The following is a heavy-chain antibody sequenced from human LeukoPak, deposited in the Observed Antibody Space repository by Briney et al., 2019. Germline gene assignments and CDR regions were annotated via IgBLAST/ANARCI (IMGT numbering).Heavy chain of an antibody. J-gene: IGHJ4*02. Sequence: ASVNVSCKASGYTLTGYYMHWVRQAPGQGLEWMGWINPNSGGTNYAQTFQGRVTMTRDTSISTAYMELSSLISDDTAVYYCARKTVADTFDYWGQGTLVTVSS. CDR1: GYTLTGYY. D-gene: IGHD6-19*01. CDR3: ARKTVADTFDY. CDR2: INPNSGGT. V-gene: IGHV1-2*02.